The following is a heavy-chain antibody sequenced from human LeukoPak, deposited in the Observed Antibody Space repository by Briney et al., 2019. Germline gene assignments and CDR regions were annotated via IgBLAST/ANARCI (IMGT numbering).Heavy chain of an antibody. V-gene: IGHV3-23*01. D-gene: IGHD3-16*01. CDR2: ISTSGANT. J-gene: IGHJ4*02. CDR1: GFTFSDSA. Sequence: GVSLRLSCRASGFTFSDSAMTWVRQAPGKGLEWVSVISTSGANTYYADSVKGRLTISRDNSKNTLFLQMSSLRAEDTAVYYCAKDRMMAQWGQGTLVTVSS. CDR3: AKDRMMAQ.